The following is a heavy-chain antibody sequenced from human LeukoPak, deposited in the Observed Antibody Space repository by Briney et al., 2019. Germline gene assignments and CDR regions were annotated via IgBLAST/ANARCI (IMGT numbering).Heavy chain of an antibody. V-gene: IGHV4-4*07. CDR1: GGSISSYY. J-gene: IGHJ6*02. Sequence: PSETLSLTCTVSGGSISSYYWSWIRQPAGKGLEWIGRIYTSGSTNYNPSLKSRVTMSVDTSKNQFSLKLSAVTAADTAVYYCAALSSSWYRFPYYYYGMDVWGQGTTVTVSS. D-gene: IGHD6-13*01. CDR2: IYTSGST. CDR3: AALSSSWYRFPYYYYGMDV.